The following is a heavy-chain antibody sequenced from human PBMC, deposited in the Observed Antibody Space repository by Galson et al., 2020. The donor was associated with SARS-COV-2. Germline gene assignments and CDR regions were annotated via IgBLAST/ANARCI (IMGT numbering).Heavy chain of an antibody. J-gene: IGHJ4*02. CDR1: GFTFSTYD. CDR3: ARRAAAGSLDS. CDR2: IGTSGDT. V-gene: IGHV3-13*01. D-gene: IGHD6-19*01. Sequence: GGSLRLSCAASGFTFSTYDMHWVRQAAGKGLEWVSGIGTSGDTYYSGSVKGRFTISRENAKNSLYLQMNSLRVGDTAVYYCARRAAAGSLDSCGQGTLVTVFS.